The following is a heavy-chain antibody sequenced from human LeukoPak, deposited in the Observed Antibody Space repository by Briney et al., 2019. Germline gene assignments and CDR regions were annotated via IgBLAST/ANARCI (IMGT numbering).Heavy chain of an antibody. CDR3: TRSRLVDY. V-gene: IGHV3-48*02. Sequence: GGSLRPSCAASGFTFSSYTMNWVRQAPGKGLEWVSSISSTSNTISYADSVEGRLTISRDNAKKSLYLHMNSLRDEDTAVYFCTRSRLVDYWGQGTLVTVSS. J-gene: IGHJ4*02. CDR1: GFTFSSYT. CDR2: ISSTSNTI.